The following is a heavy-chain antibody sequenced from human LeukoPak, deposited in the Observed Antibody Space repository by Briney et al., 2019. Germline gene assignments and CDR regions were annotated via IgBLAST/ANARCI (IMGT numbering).Heavy chain of an antibody. Sequence: SVKVSCKASGGTFSSYAISWVRQAPGQGLEWMGGIIPIFGTANYAQKFQGRVTMTRDTSTSTVYMELSSLRSEDTAVYYCARDLRGYSYYYGMDVWGQGTTVTVSS. V-gene: IGHV1-69*05. CDR3: ARDLRGYSYYYGMDV. CDR1: GGTFSSYA. D-gene: IGHD5-12*01. J-gene: IGHJ6*02. CDR2: IIPIFGTA.